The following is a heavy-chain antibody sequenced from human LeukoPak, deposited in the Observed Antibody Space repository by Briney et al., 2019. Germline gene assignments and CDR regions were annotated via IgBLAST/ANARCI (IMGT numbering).Heavy chain of an antibody. CDR1: GFTFGDYA. CDR3: TRSAGRYFDWLFDY. V-gene: IGHV3-49*03. J-gene: IGHJ4*02. D-gene: IGHD3-9*01. CDR2: IRSKAYGGTT. Sequence: GGSLRLSCTASGFTFGDYAMSWFRQAPGKGLEWVGFIRSKAYGGTTEYAASVKGRFTISRDDSKGIAYLQMNSLKTEDTAVYYCTRSAGRYFDWLFDYWGQGTLVTVSS.